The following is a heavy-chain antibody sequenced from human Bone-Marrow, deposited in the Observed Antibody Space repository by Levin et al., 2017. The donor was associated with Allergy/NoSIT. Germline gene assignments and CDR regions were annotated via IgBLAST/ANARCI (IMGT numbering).Heavy chain of an antibody. D-gene: IGHD1-26*01. CDR2: IYYSGST. V-gene: IGHV4-39*01. J-gene: IGHJ6*02. Sequence: SQTLSLTCSVSGGSISSTNFYWTWVRQPPGMGLEWIGNIYYSGSTTCSPSLRSRVTMSVDTSNNRFSLRLSSVTAADTAVYYCARHGGVGAPGPTIDVWGQGTTVTVSS. CDR1: GGSISSTNFY. CDR3: ARHGGVGAPGPTIDV.